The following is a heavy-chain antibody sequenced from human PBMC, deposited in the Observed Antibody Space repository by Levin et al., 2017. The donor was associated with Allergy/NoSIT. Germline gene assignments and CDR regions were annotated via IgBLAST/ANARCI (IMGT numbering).Heavy chain of an antibody. CDR2: IYPGDSDT. D-gene: IGHD4-23*01. J-gene: IGHJ4*02. CDR1: GYSFTNYW. CDR3: AGRSDYGGNRLGDY. Sequence: GESLKISCKGSGYSFTNYWIGWVRQMPGKGLEWMGIIYPGDSDTRYSPSFQGQVTISADRSINTASLHWSSMTASDTAMDYCAGRSDYGGNRLGDYWGQGTLVTVSS. V-gene: IGHV5-51*01.